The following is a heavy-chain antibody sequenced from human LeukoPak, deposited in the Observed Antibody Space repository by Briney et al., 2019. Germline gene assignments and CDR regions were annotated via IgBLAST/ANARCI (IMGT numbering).Heavy chain of an antibody. CDR3: APGLWFGELRFDY. D-gene: IGHD3-10*01. V-gene: IGHV3-23*01. Sequence: GGSLRLSCAASGFTFSSYGMHWVRQAPGKGLEWVSAISGSGGSTYYADSVKGRFTISRDNSKNTLYLQMNSLRAEDTAVYYCAPGLWFGELRFDYWGQGTLVTVSS. J-gene: IGHJ4*02. CDR2: ISGSGGST. CDR1: GFTFSSYG.